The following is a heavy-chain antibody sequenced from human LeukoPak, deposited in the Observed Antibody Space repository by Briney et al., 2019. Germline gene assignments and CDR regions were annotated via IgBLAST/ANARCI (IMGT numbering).Heavy chain of an antibody. V-gene: IGHV3-30*04. CDR3: ARELDPGSNWNGYFDY. CDR1: GFTFSSYA. Sequence: PGGSLRLSCAASGFTFSSYAMHWVRQAPGKGLEWVAVISYDGINKYYADSVKGRFTISRDNSKNTLYLQMNSLRAEDTAVYYCARELDPGSNWNGYFDYWGQRTLVTVSS. CDR2: ISYDGINK. J-gene: IGHJ4*02. D-gene: IGHD1-1*01.